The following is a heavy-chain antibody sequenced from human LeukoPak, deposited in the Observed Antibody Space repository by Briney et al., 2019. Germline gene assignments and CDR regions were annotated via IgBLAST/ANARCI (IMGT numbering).Heavy chain of an antibody. CDR2: IWYDGSNK. V-gene: IGHV3-33*08. CDR3: AREGRRTIGLAYYYYGMDV. D-gene: IGHD1-1*01. CDR1: GFTFSSYG. J-gene: IGHJ6*02. Sequence: PGRSLRLSCAASGFTFSSYGMHWVRQAPGKGLEWVAVIWYDGSNKYYADSVKGRFTISRDNSKNTLYLQMNSLRAEDTAVYYCAREGRRTIGLAYYYYGMDVWGQGTTVTVSS.